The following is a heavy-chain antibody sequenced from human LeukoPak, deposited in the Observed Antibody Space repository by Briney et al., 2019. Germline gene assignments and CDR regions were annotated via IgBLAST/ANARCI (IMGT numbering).Heavy chain of an antibody. V-gene: IGHV3-64D*06. CDR1: GFTFSSYA. Sequence: GGSLRLSCSASGFTFSSYAMHWVRQAPGKGLEYVSAISSNGGSTYYADSVKGRFTISRDNSKNTLYLQMSSLRAEDTAVYYCGKDHECSSTSRYDWFDPWGQGTLVTGSS. CDR2: ISSNGGST. CDR3: GKDHECSSTSRYDWFDP. D-gene: IGHD2-2*01. J-gene: IGHJ5*02.